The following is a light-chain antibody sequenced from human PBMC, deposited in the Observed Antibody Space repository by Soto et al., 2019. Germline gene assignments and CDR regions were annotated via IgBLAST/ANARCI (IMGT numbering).Light chain of an antibody. CDR1: QGISNY. V-gene: IGKV1-27*01. CDR2: GAS. CDR3: QNYYSAPRT. Sequence: DIQMTQSASSLSASVGERVTITCRASQGISNYLAWYQQKPGKVPELLIYGASTLQPGVPSRFTGSGSGTDFALTISSLQPEDIATYYCQNYYSAPRTFGQGTKVELK. J-gene: IGKJ1*01.